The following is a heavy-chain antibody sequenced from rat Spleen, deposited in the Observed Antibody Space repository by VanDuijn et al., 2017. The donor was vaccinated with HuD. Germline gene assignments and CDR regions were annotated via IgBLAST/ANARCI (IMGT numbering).Heavy chain of an antibody. J-gene: IGHJ4*01. CDR3: ARHNSGYGVMDA. D-gene: IGHD4-3*01. CDR1: GLSFSNYD. CDR2: ISTGGAST. V-gene: IGHV5-25*01. Sequence: EVQLVESGGGLVQPGRSMKLSCAASGLSFSNYDMAWVRQAPTKGLEWVAYISTGGASTYYRDSVKGRFTISRDNAKSTLYLQMDSLRSEDTATYYCARHNSGYGVMDAWGQGASVTVSS.